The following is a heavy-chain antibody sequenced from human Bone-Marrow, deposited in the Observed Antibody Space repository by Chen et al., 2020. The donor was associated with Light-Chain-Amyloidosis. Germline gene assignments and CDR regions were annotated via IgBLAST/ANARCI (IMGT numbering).Heavy chain of an antibody. CDR3: ARDYQAGFFSYFFEF. V-gene: IGHV1-3*04. CDR2: FNTDNGKT. CDR1: GYTFSRFA. Sequence: QVQFVQSGAEVKKPGASVKVSCEASGYTFSRFAVHWVPQAPGQRPEWLAWFNTDNGKTKYTPKFQCRVTVTRDTSANRFYMELSSLTSEDTAVYFCARDYQAGFFSYFFEFWGQGTMVTVSS. J-gene: IGHJ4*02. D-gene: IGHD3-10*01.